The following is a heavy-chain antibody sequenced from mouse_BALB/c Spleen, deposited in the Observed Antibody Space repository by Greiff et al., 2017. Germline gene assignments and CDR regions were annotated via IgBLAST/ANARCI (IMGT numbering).Heavy chain of an antibody. V-gene: IGHV7-3*02. D-gene: IGHD2-4*01. J-gene: IGHJ4*01. Sequence: EVMLVESGGGLVQPGGSLRLSCATSGFTFTDYYMSWVRQPPGKALEWLGFIRNKANGYTTEYSASVKGRFTISRDNSQSILYLQMNTLRAEDSATYYCARDMITYYYAMDYWGQGTSVTVSS. CDR2: IRNKANGYTT. CDR1: GFTFTDYY. CDR3: ARDMITYYYAMDY.